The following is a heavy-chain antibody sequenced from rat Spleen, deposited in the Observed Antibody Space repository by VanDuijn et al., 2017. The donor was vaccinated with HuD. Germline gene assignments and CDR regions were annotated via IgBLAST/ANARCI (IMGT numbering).Heavy chain of an antibody. CDR3: ARADIASISTDGI. CDR2: IWGDGSP. Sequence: QVHLKESGPGLMQPSETLSLICTVSGFSLISHSVHWVRQPPGKGLEWVGGIWGDGSPDYNSALKSRLSISRDTSKSQVYLKMNSLQTEDTATYYCARADIASISTDGIWGQGVMVTVSA. D-gene: IGHD1-2*01. CDR1: GFSLISHS. V-gene: IGHV2-1*01. J-gene: IGHJ2*01.